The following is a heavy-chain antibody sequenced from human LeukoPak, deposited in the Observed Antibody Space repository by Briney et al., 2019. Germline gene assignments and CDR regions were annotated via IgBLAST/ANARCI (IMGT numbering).Heavy chain of an antibody. J-gene: IGHJ4*02. D-gene: IGHD4-17*01. CDR2: TNQDGSEK. Sequence: PGGSLRLSCAASGFSFSSYKMSWVRQAPGKGLEWVANTNQDGSEKHYVDSVKGRFTISRDNAKNSLYLQMNSLRAEDTAVYYCARVPKTTVTTVYFDYWGQGTLVTVSS. CDR3: ARVPKTTVTTVYFDY. V-gene: IGHV3-7*01. CDR1: GFSFSSYK.